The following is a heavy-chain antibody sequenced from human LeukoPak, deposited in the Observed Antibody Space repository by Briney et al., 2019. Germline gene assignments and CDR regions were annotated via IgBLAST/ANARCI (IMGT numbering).Heavy chain of an antibody. CDR3: AKPTTGDFWNGYYIGPVFDY. Sequence: GGSLRLSCAASGFTFSSYAMSWVRQAPGKGLEWVSAISGSGGSTYYADSVKGRFTISRDNSKNTLYLQMNSLRAEDTAVYYCAKPTTGDFWNGYYIGPVFDYWGQGTLVTVSS. V-gene: IGHV3-23*01. J-gene: IGHJ4*02. CDR2: ISGSGGST. CDR1: GFTFSSYA. D-gene: IGHD3-3*01.